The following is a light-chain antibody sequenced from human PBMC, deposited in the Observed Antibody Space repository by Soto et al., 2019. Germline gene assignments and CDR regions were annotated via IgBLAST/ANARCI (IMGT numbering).Light chain of an antibody. CDR1: SSNIGAGYD. V-gene: IGLV1-40*01. Sequence: QSVLTQPPSVSGAPGQRVTISCTGSSSNIGAGYDVHWYQQLPGTAPKLLIYGNSNRPSGVPDRFSGSKSGTSASRAITGLHAEDEAEYYCQSYDSSLSALFGGGTKLTVL. J-gene: IGLJ2*01. CDR3: QSYDSSLSAL. CDR2: GNS.